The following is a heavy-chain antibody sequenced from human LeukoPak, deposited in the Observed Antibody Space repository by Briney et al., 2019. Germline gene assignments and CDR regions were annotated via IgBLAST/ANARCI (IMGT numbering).Heavy chain of an antibody. CDR2: ISSSSSYI. CDR1: GFTFSSYS. CDR3: ARGPSMVKDAFDI. D-gene: IGHD5-18*01. Sequence: PGGSLRLSCAASGFTFSSYSMNWVRQAPGKGLEWVSSISSSSSYIYYADSVKGRFTISRDNAKNSLYLQMNSLRAEDTAVYYCARGPSMVKDAFDIWGQGTMVTVSS. J-gene: IGHJ3*02. V-gene: IGHV3-21*01.